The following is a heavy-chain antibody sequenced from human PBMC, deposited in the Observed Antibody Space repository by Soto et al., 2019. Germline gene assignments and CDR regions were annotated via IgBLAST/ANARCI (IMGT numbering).Heavy chain of an antibody. CDR3: ARVGQVISIDY. CDR2: ISSSSTYT. D-gene: IGHD3-16*01. Sequence: GGSLRLSCAASGFTFSSYGMNWVRQAPGKGLEWVSSISSSSTYTYYADSVKGRFTISRDNAKNSLFLQMNSLRAEDTAVYYCARVGQVISIDYWGQGTLVTVSS. CDR1: GFTFSSYG. V-gene: IGHV3-21*01. J-gene: IGHJ4*02.